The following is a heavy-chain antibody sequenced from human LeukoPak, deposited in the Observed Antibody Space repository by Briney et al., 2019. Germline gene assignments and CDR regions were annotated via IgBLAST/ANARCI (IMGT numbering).Heavy chain of an antibody. CDR1: GFTFSSYA. J-gene: IGHJ3*02. Sequence: GGSLRLSCAASGFTFSSYAMHWVRQAPGKGLEWVAVISYDGSNKYYADSVKGRFTISRDNSKNTLYLQMNSLRAEDTAVYYCAREPSGYGFDIWGQGTMVTVSS. V-gene: IGHV3-30-3*01. CDR2: ISYDGSNK. D-gene: IGHD5-12*01. CDR3: AREPSGYGFDI.